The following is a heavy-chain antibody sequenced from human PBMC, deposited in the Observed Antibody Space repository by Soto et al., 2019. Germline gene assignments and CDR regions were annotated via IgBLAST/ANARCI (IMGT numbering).Heavy chain of an antibody. J-gene: IGHJ5*02. Sequence: SETLSLTCTVSGGSISSGDYYWSWIRQPPGKGLEWIGYIYYSGSTYYNPSLKSRVTISVDTSKNQFSLKLSSVTAADTAVYYCAREPADVDTAMDPWSQGTLVTVS. CDR3: AREPADVDTAMDP. V-gene: IGHV4-30-4*01. D-gene: IGHD5-18*01. CDR1: GGSISSGDYY. CDR2: IYYSGST.